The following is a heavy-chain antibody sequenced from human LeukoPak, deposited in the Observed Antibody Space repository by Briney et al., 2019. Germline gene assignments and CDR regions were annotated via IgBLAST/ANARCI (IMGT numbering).Heavy chain of an antibody. D-gene: IGHD3-9*01. Sequence: KPGGSLRLSCAASGFTFSDYYMSWIRQAPGKGLEWISYISNSGTTIYYSDSVRGRFTISRDNAKNSLYLQMNSLTAEDTAVYYCAKEGFLTGYYTFDYWGQGTLVTVSS. CDR2: ISNSGTTI. CDR3: AKEGFLTGYYTFDY. V-gene: IGHV3-11*01. J-gene: IGHJ4*02. CDR1: GFTFSDYY.